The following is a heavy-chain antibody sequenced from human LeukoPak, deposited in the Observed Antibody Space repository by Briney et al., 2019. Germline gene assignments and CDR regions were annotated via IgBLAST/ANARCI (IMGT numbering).Heavy chain of an antibody. Sequence: SETLSLTCAVYGGSFSGYYWSWIRQPPGKGLVWIGEINHSGSTNYNPSLKSRVTISVDTSKNQFSLKLSSVTAADTAVYYCARGVYCSSTSCQGPGDYYYGMDVWGQGTTVTVSS. CDR3: ARGVYCSSTSCQGPGDYYYGMDV. D-gene: IGHD2-2*01. CDR2: INHSGST. V-gene: IGHV4-34*01. J-gene: IGHJ6*02. CDR1: GGSFSGYY.